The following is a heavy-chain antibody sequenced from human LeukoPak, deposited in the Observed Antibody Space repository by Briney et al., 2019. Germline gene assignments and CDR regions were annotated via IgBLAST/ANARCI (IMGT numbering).Heavy chain of an antibody. Sequence: SETLSLTCTASGGSIDSSGSYWGWIRQPPGKGLEWIGCVYYGGNAYYNPSLKSRVTISADLSKNQFSLSLISVTAADTALYYCARLFSRGWPYYYGLGAWGPGTTVTVSS. V-gene: IGHV4-39*01. CDR2: VYYGGNA. D-gene: IGHD6-19*01. CDR3: ARLFSRGWPYYYGLGA. CDR1: GGSIDSSGSY. J-gene: IGHJ6*02.